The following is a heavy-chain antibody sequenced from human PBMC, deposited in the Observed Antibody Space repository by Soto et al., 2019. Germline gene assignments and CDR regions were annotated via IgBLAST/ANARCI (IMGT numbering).Heavy chain of an antibody. V-gene: IGHV3-23*01. CDR2: IHGDGDYS. J-gene: IGHJ2*01. CDR3: AKNRGAGDYTNWSFAV. D-gene: IGHD2-2*02. Sequence: EVQLLDSGGGLVQPGGSLRLSCAASGFMFSCCAMSWVRQAPGKGLEWVSTIHGDGDYSHYTDSVEGRFTISRDNSRNTLYLQMDSLRADDTVTYYCAKNRGAGDYTNWSFAVWGRGTLVAVSS. CDR1: GFMFSCCA.